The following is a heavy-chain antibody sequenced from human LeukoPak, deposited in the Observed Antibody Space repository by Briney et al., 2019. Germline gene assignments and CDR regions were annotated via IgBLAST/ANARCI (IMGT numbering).Heavy chain of an antibody. CDR1: GFTFTTYS. D-gene: IGHD5-18*01. CDR3: ARSAMVDY. J-gene: IGHJ4*02. V-gene: IGHV3-21*01. Sequence: GGSLRLSCAASGFTFTTYSMTWVRQAPGKGPEWVSSISSTSGHVYYADSVGGRFTISRDNAKNSLYLQMNSLRAEDTAVYYCARSAMVDYWGQGALVTVSS. CDR2: ISSTSGHV.